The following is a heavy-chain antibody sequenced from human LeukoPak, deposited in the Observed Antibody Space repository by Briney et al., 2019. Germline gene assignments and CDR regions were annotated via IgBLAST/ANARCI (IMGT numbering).Heavy chain of an antibody. Sequence: PGGSLRLSCAASGFTFSSYAMSWVRQAPGEGLEWVSAITDSGDDTYHADSVKGRFTISRDNSKNTLFLQMNTLRAEDTAVYYCAKGSSSGRPYFFDYWGQGTLVTVSS. CDR1: GFTFSSYA. D-gene: IGHD6-19*01. J-gene: IGHJ4*02. CDR2: ITDSGDDT. CDR3: AKGSSSGRPYFFDY. V-gene: IGHV3-23*01.